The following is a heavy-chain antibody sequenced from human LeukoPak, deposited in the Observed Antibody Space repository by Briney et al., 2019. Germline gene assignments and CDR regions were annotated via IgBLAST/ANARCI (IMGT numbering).Heavy chain of an antibody. J-gene: IGHJ4*02. D-gene: IGHD3-22*01. CDR3: ARSITMIVVVTGPDY. Sequence: GGSLRLSCAASGFTFSSYAMHWVRQAPGKGLEWVAVISYDGSNKYYADSVKGRFTISRDNSKNTLYLQMNSLRAEDTAVYYCARSITMIVVVTGPDYWGQGTLVTVSS. V-gene: IGHV3-30*04. CDR1: GFTFSSYA. CDR2: ISYDGSNK.